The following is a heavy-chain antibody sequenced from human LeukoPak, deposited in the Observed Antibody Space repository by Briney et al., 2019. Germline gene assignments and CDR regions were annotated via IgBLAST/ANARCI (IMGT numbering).Heavy chain of an antibody. CDR3: ARGKDYAFDY. CDR2: ITSSSSAI. CDR1: GFTFSSYS. Sequence: PGGSLRLSCAASGFTFSSYSMNWVRQAPGKGLEWVSHITSSSSAIYYADSVKGRFTISRDNAKNSLYLQMNSLRDEDTAVYYCARGKDYAFDYWGQGTLVTVSS. J-gene: IGHJ4*02. V-gene: IGHV3-48*02. D-gene: IGHD3-16*01.